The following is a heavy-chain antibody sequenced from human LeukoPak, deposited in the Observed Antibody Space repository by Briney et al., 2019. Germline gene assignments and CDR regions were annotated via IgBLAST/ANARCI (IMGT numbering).Heavy chain of an antibody. CDR2: ISSSGSTI. Sequence: GGSLRLSCAASGFTFSSYEMNWVRQAPGKELEWVSYISSSGSTIYYADSVKGRFTISRDNAKNSLYLQMNSLRAEDTAVYYCARGGEYGDYPDYWGQGTLVTVSS. J-gene: IGHJ4*02. V-gene: IGHV3-48*03. D-gene: IGHD4-17*01. CDR3: ARGGEYGDYPDY. CDR1: GFTFSSYE.